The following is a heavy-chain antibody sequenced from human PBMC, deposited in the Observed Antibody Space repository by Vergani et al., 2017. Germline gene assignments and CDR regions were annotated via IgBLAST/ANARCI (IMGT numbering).Heavy chain of an antibody. V-gene: IGHV3-23*01. Sequence: EVQLLESGGGLVQPGGSLRLSCAASGFTFNNYAMSWVRQAPGKGLEWVSTISDSGGSTYYADPVKGRFTISRDSSKNTLYLHMNSLRAEDTAVYYCAKDGVYGDPPADWGQGTLVTVSS. CDR1: GFTFNNYA. CDR2: ISDSGGST. D-gene: IGHD4-17*01. J-gene: IGHJ4*02. CDR3: AKDGVYGDPPAD.